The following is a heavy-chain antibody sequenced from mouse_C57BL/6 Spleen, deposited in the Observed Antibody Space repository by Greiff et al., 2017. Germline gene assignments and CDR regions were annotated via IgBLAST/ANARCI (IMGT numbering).Heavy chain of an antibody. Sequence: EVKLVESGGDLVKPGGSLKLSCAASGFTFSSYGMSWVRQTPDKRLEWVATISSGGSYTSSPDTVKGRFTISRDNAKNTLYLQMSSLKSEDTAMYYCARQGWDEKAMDYWGQGTSVTVSS. V-gene: IGHV5-6*01. CDR2: ISSGGSYT. D-gene: IGHD4-1*01. J-gene: IGHJ4*01. CDR1: GFTFSSYG. CDR3: ARQGWDEKAMDY.